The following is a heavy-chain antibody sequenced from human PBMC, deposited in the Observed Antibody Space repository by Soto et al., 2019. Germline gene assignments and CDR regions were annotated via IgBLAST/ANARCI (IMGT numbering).Heavy chain of an antibody. V-gene: IGHV3-30-3*01. CDR3: ARGGTPFDY. CDR1: GFTFSGYA. CDR2: ISHDGSNK. D-gene: IGHD1-1*01. Sequence: QVQLVESGGGVVQPGRSLSLACAASGFTFSGYAMHWVRQAPGKGLEWVAFISHDGSNKYYADSVKGRFTISRDNSKNTLYLQMNSLRAEDTAVYYCARGGTPFDYWGQGTLVTVSS. J-gene: IGHJ4*02.